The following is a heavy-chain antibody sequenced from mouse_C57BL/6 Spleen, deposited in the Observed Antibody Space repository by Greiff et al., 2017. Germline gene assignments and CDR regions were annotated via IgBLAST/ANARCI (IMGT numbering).Heavy chain of an antibody. J-gene: IGHJ1*03. Sequence: QVQLQQPGTELVKPGASVKLSCKASGYTFTSYWMHWVKQRPGQGLEWIGNINPSNGGTNYNEKFKSKATLTVDKTSSTTYMKLSSLTSEDAAVCYCAGREYDWYFDVWGTGTTVTVSS. CDR1: GYTFTSYW. V-gene: IGHV1-53*01. CDR3: AGREYDWYFDV. CDR2: INPSNGGT. D-gene: IGHD5-1*01.